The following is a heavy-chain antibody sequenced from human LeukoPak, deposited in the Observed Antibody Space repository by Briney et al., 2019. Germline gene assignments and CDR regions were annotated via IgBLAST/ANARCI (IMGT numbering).Heavy chain of an antibody. D-gene: IGHD2-8*01. CDR1: GDTFTSYG. V-gene: IGHV1-18*01. CDR3: ATEMDYYFDY. CDR2: ISAYNGNT. J-gene: IGHJ4*02. Sequence: ASVKVSCKASGDTFTSYGITWVRQAPGQGLEWMGWISAYNGNTNYAQKLQGRVTMTTDTSTSTAYMELRSLRSDDTAVYYCATEMDYYFDYWGQGTLVTVSS.